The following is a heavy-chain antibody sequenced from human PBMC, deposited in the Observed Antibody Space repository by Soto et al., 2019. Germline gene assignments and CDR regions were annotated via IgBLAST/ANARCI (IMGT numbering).Heavy chain of an antibody. D-gene: IGHD3-10*01. CDR1: GYTFTSYG. V-gene: IGHV1-18*01. Sequence: QVHLVQSGAEVKKPGASVKVSCKASGYTFTSYGITWVRQAPGQGLEWMGWISAHNGNTDYAQKLQGRVIVTRDTSTSTAYMALRSLISDDTAVYYCARGGYGAYWGQGALVTVSS. J-gene: IGHJ4*02. CDR3: ARGGYGAY. CDR2: ISAHNGNT.